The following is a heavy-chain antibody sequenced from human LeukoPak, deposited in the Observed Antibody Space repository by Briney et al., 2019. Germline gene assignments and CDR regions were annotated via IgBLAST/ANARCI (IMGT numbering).Heavy chain of an antibody. Sequence: ASVKVSCKASSYTFTSYGISWVRRAPGQGLEWMGWISAYNGITNYAQKFQGRFTMTTDTSTKTAYMELRSLTYDDPAGYYCARDSPDIAVVQANIGDAFDIWGQGTMVTVSS. V-gene: IGHV1-18*01. CDR1: SYTFTSYG. J-gene: IGHJ3*02. D-gene: IGHD2-2*01. CDR2: ISAYNGIT. CDR3: ARDSPDIAVVQANIGDAFDI.